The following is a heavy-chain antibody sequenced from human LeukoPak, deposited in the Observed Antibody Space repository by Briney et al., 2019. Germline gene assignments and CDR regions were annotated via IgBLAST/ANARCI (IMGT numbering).Heavy chain of an antibody. Sequence: DPGGSLRLSCTASGFTFSNAWMSWVRQAPGKGLEWVSTISGGSGSTYCADSVKGRFTISRDNSKNTLYLQMNSLRDEDTAVYYCAKHRFESGGYHSTDWGQGTLVTVSS. D-gene: IGHD3-22*01. CDR1: GFTFSNAW. CDR3: AKHRFESGGYHSTD. J-gene: IGHJ4*02. CDR2: ISGGSGST. V-gene: IGHV3-23*01.